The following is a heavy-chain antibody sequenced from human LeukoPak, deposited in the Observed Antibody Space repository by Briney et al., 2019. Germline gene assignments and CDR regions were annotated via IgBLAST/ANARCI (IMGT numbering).Heavy chain of an antibody. CDR2: IYNSGTI. D-gene: IGHD4-11*01. Sequence: SETLSLTCSVSGGSISGYYWSWIRQPAGKGLEWIGHIYNSGTINYNPSLKSRVTMSVDTSKNHSSLKLRSVTAADTAVYYCARDKYSNYGNWLVPWGQGTRVTVSS. CDR3: ARDKYSNYGNWLVP. V-gene: IGHV4-4*07. J-gene: IGHJ5*02. CDR1: GGSISGYY.